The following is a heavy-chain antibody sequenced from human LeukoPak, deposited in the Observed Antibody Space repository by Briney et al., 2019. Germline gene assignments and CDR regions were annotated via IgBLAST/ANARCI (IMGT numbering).Heavy chain of an antibody. CDR1: GFTFSSYA. J-gene: IGHJ4*02. CDR2: ISYDGSNK. D-gene: IGHD2-2*01. Sequence: GGSLRLSCAASGFTFSSYAMHWVRQAPGKGLEWVAVISYDGSNKYYADSVKGRFTISRDNSKNTLYLQMNSLRAEDTAVYYCARDGGCSSTSCYLTMVPDYWGQGTLVTVPS. V-gene: IGHV3-30-3*01. CDR3: ARDGGCSSTSCYLTMVPDY.